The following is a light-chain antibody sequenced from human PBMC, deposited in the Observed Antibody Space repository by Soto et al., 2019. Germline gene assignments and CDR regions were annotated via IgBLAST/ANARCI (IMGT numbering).Light chain of an antibody. CDR3: SSYTSSSTYV. V-gene: IGLV2-14*01. Sequence: QSVLTKPASGSGSPGRSISISCTGTSSDVGGYNYVSWYQQHPGKAPKLMIYDVSNRPSGVSNRFSGSKSGNTASLTISGLQAEDEADYYCSSYTSSSTYVFGTGTKVTVL. CDR1: SSDVGGYNY. J-gene: IGLJ1*01. CDR2: DVS.